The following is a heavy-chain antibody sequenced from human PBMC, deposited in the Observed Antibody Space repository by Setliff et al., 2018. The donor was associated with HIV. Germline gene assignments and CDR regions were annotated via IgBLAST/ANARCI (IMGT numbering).Heavy chain of an antibody. D-gene: IGHD6-13*01. CDR1: GGSITSGSYY. CDR2: IYSSGAT. J-gene: IGHJ4*02. V-gene: IGHV4-61*09. Sequence: SETLSLTCSVSGGSITSGSYYWIWIRQPAGKGLEWIGHIYSSGATNYNPSLKSRVFISADTSKNEFSLTLSSVTAADTAVYYCARDAASAGTWDWGQGTLVTVSS. CDR3: ARDAASAGTWD.